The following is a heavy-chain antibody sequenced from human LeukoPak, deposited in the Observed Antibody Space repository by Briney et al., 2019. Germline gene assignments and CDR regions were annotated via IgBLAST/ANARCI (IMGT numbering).Heavy chain of an antibody. CDR1: GVTLSTYA. CDR3: AKVPYYDFWSGYYTRNLGFDY. D-gene: IGHD3-3*01. V-gene: IGHV3-23*01. CDR2: ISSSGSGDNT. J-gene: IGHJ4*02. Sequence: GGSLRLSCAASGVTLSTYAMSWARQAPGKGLEWVSGISSSGSGDNTYYADSVKGRFTISRDNSKNTLYLQMNSLRAEDTAVYYCAKVPYYDFWSGYYTRNLGFDYWGQGTLVTVSS.